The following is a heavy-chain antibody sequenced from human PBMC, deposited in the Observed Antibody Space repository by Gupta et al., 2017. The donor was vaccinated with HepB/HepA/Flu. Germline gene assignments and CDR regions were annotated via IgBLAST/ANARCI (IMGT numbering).Heavy chain of an antibody. J-gene: IGHJ3*02. V-gene: IGHV1-46*01. CDR2: NPSGFT. Sequence: NPSGFTTYAQKFQGRVTMTTDTSTSTVYMDLSSLRSDDTAVYYCARELGSIAVAGNRRSLDAFDIWGQGTMVTVSS. CDR3: ARELGSIAVAGNRRSLDAFDI. D-gene: IGHD6-19*01.